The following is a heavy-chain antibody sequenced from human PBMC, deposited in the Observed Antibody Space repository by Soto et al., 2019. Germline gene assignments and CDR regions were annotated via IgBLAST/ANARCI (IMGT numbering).Heavy chain of an antibody. CDR2: TIPILGTA. CDR1: GGTFSSFA. J-gene: IGHJ6*02. V-gene: IGHV1-69*13. D-gene: IGHD1-1*01. CDR3: ARGTALDI. Sequence: SVKVSCKASGGTFSSFAINWVRQAPGQGPEWMGGTIPILGTANYAQKFQGRVTIIADETTNTASLELTSLRSEDTAVYYCARGTALDIWGQGTTVTVSS.